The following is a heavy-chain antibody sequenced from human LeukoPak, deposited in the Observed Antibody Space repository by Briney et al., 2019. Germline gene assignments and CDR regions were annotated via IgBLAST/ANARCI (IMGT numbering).Heavy chain of an antibody. Sequence: GGSLRLSCAASGFPFSTYWMSWVRQAPGKGLEWVANIKHDGSEKYYVDSVKGRFTISRDNAKNSLYLQMNSLRAEDTAVYYCARAYYDSSGYYYVYFDYWGQGTLVTVSS. D-gene: IGHD3-22*01. CDR2: IKHDGSEK. CDR3: ARAYYDSSGYYYVYFDY. CDR1: GFPFSTYW. J-gene: IGHJ4*02. V-gene: IGHV3-7*01.